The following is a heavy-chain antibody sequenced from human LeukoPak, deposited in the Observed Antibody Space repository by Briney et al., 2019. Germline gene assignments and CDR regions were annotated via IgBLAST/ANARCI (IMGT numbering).Heavy chain of an antibody. D-gene: IGHD6-19*01. CDR1: GFTVSSNY. V-gene: IGHV3-7*01. Sequence: QPGGSLRLSCAASGFTVSSNYMSWVRQAPGKGLEWVANIKQDGSEKYYVDSVKGRFTISRDNAKNSLYLQMNSLRAEDTAVYYCARVKGGLEIDAFDIWGQGTMVTVSS. CDR2: IKQDGSEK. J-gene: IGHJ3*02. CDR3: ARVKGGLEIDAFDI.